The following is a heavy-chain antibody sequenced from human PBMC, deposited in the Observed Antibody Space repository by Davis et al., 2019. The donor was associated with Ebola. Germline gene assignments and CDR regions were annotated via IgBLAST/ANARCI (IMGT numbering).Heavy chain of an antibody. CDR1: GYTFISYA. CDR2: INAGNGNT. CDR3: AREGTGDGFIYYYGMDV. D-gene: IGHD1-1*01. J-gene: IGHJ6*02. Sequence: AASVKVSCKASGYTFISYAMHWVRQAPGQRLEWMGWINAGNGNTKYSQKFQGRVTITRDTSASTAYMELSSLRSEDTAVYYCAREGTGDGFIYYYGMDVWGQGTTVTVSS. V-gene: IGHV1-3*01.